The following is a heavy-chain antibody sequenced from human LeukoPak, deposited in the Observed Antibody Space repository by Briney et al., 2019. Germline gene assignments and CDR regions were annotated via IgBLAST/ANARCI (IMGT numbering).Heavy chain of an antibody. CDR2: IYTSGST. D-gene: IGHD5-18*01. CDR1: GGSISSSNYY. V-gene: IGHV4-61*02. J-gene: IGHJ4*02. CDR3: ARASGTWIQREGFDY. Sequence: PSETLSLTCTVSGGSISSSNYYWNWIRQPAGKGLEWIGRIYTSGSTNYNPSLKSRVTISVDTSKNQFSLKLNSVTAADTAVYYCARASGTWIQREGFDYWGQGTLVTVSS.